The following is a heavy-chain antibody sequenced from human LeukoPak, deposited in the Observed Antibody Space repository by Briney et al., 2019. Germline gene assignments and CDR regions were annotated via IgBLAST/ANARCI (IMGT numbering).Heavy chain of an antibody. V-gene: IGHV3-48*01. D-gene: IGHD6-13*01. J-gene: IGHJ4*02. CDR3: ASRAAAGN. CDR2: ISSSSSTI. CDR1: GFTFSSYA. Sequence: PGGSLRLSCAASGFTFSSYAMSWVRQAPGKGLEWVSYISSSSSTIYYADSVKGRFTISRDNAKNSLYLQMNSLRAEDTAVYYCASRAAAGNWGQGTLVTVSS.